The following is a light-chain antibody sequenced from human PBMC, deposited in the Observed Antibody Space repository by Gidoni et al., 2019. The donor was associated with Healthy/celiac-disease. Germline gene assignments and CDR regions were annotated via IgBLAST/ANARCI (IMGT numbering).Light chain of an antibody. J-gene: IGKJ3*01. CDR1: QSVSSSY. CDR3: QQYGSSLLFT. CDR2: GAS. V-gene: IGKV3-20*01. Sequence: EIVLTQSPGTLSLSQGERATLSCRASQSVSSSYLAWYQQKPGQAPRLLIYGASSRATGIPDRFSGSGSGTDFTLTISRLEPEDFAVYYCQQYGSSLLFTFXPXTKVDIK.